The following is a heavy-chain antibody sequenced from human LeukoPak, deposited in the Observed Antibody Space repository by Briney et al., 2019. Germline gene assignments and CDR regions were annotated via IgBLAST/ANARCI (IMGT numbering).Heavy chain of an antibody. V-gene: IGHV3-21*01. CDR1: GLNFNTYS. Sequence: PGGSLRLSCEASGLNFNTYSMAWVRQAPGKGLEWVSIISRASESIFYADSVKGRFTISRDNDKNSLYLQMNGLRAEDTAAYYCARGATDTTRWFDPWGQGTLVTVSS. J-gene: IGHJ5*02. CDR2: ISRASESI. CDR3: ARGATDTTRWFDP. D-gene: IGHD1-7*01.